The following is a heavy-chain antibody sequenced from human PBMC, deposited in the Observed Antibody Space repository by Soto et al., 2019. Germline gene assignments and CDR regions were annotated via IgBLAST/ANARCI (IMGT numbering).Heavy chain of an antibody. J-gene: IGHJ4*02. D-gene: IGHD6-13*01. CDR1: GGSISSGGYY. CDR2: IYYSGST. CDR3: ARGSFRWYYFDY. Sequence: QVQLQESGPGLVKPSQTLSLTCTVSGGSISSGGYYWSWIRQHPGKGLEWIGYIYYSGSTYYNPSLKSRVTISVDTSKNQFYLKLSSVTAADTAVYYCARGSFRWYYFDYWGQGTLVTVSS. V-gene: IGHV4-31*03.